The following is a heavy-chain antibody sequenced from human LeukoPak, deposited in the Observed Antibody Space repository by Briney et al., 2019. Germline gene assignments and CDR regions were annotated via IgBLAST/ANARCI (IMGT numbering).Heavy chain of an antibody. D-gene: IGHD6-19*01. V-gene: IGHV5-51*01. Sequence: GESLKISCKGFGYTFTNYWIGWVRQMPGKGLEWMGIIYPGDSDTRYRPSFQGQVTISADKSVTTAYLQWSSLQASDTAMYYCARRNGYTSGSGFDPWGQGTLVTVSS. J-gene: IGHJ5*02. CDR3: ARRNGYTSGSGFDP. CDR2: IYPGDSDT. CDR1: GYTFTNYW.